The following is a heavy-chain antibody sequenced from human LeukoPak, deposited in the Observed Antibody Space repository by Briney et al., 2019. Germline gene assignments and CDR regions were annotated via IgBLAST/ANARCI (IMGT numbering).Heavy chain of an antibody. J-gene: IGHJ4*02. V-gene: IGHV3-30*04. D-gene: IGHD6-19*01. CDR1: GFTFSSYA. CDR3: ARGTVAGIFDYFDY. CDR2: ISYDGSNK. Sequence: PGGSLRLSCAASGFTFSSYAMHWVRQAPGKGLEWVAVISYDGSNKYYADSVKGRFTISRDNSKNTLYLQMNSLRAEDTAVYYCARGTVAGIFDYFDYWGQGTLVTVSS.